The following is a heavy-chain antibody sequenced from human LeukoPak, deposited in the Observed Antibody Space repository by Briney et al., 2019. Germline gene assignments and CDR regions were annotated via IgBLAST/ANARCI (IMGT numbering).Heavy chain of an antibody. V-gene: IGHV4-4*07. CDR1: GGSISSYY. J-gene: IGHJ5*02. CDR2: IYTSGST. D-gene: IGHD6-13*01. CDR3: ARTAAGDLIGWFDP. Sequence: ASETLSLTCTVSGGSISSYYGSWIRQPAGKGLEWIGRIYTSGSTNYNPSLKSRVTMSVDTSKNQFSLKLSSVTAADTAVYYCARTAAGDLIGWFDPWGQGTLVTVSS.